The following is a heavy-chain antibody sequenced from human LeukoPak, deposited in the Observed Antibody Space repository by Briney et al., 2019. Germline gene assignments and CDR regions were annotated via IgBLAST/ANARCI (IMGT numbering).Heavy chain of an antibody. D-gene: IGHD6-13*01. V-gene: IGHV3-33*08. Sequence: GGSLRLSCAASGFTFSSYSMNWVRQAPGKGLEWVAVIWYDGSNKYYADSVKGRFTISRDNSKNTLYLQMNSLRAEDTAVYYCARDREYSSSWAVSWGQGTLVTVSS. J-gene: IGHJ4*02. CDR1: GFTFSSYS. CDR3: ARDREYSSSWAVS. CDR2: IWYDGSNK.